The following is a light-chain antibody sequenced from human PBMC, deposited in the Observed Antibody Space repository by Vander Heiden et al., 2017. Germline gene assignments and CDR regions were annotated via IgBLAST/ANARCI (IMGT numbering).Light chain of an antibody. Sequence: VLTQSPGPLSLSPAAPPTLSCRASQSVSSGYLAWYQQKPGQAPRLLIYGASSRATGIPDRFSGSGSGTDFTLTISRLEPEDFAVYYCQQYGSSPMYTFGQGTKLEIK. J-gene: IGKJ2*01. CDR3: QQYGSSPMYT. V-gene: IGKV3-20*01. CDR2: GAS. CDR1: QSVSSGY.